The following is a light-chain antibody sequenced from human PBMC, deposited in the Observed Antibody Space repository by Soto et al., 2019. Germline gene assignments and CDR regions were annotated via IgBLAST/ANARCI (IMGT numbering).Light chain of an antibody. J-gene: IGKJ4*01. Sequence: EIVLTQSPATLSLSPGERATLSCRASQSVSSYLAWYQQKPGQAPRLLIYDASNRATGIPARFSGSGSGTDFTLTISSLEPADFAVYYCQQRSNWPPTFGGGTKVVIK. CDR1: QSVSSY. V-gene: IGKV3-11*01. CDR2: DAS. CDR3: QQRSNWPPT.